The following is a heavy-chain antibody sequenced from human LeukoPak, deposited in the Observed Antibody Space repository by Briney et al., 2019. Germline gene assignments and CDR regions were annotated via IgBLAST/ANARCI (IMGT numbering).Heavy chain of an antibody. CDR1: GFTFSSYA. J-gene: IGHJ4*02. V-gene: IGHV3-23*01. Sequence: SGGSLRLSCAASGFTFSSYAMSWVRQAPGKGLEWVSAISGSGGSTYYADSVKGRFTISRDNSKDTLYLQMNSLRAEDTAVYYCATLTATPFDYWGQGTLVTVSS. CDR2: ISGSGGST. D-gene: IGHD2-15*01. CDR3: ATLTATPFDY.